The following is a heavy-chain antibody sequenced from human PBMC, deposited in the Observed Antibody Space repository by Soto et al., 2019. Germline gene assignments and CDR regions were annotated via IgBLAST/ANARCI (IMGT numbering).Heavy chain of an antibody. CDR2: ISYDGSNK. Sequence: GGSLRLSCAASGFTFSSYGMHWVRQAPGKGLEWVAVISYDGSNKYYADSVKGRFTISRDNSKNTLYLQMNSLRAEDTAVYYCAKDAYYDFWRTHYGMDVWGQGTTVTVSS. D-gene: IGHD3-3*01. CDR1: GFTFSSYG. V-gene: IGHV3-30*18. CDR3: AKDAYYDFWRTHYGMDV. J-gene: IGHJ6*02.